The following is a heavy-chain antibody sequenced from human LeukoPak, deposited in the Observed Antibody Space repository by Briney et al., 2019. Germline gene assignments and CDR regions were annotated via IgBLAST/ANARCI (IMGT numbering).Heavy chain of an antibody. Sequence: PGGSLRLSCAASGFTFSSYSMNWVRRAPGKGLEWVSSISSSSSYIYYADSVKGRFTISRDNAKNSLYLQMNSLRAEDTAVYYCARAATLWWGNDYWGQGTLVTVSS. CDR1: GFTFSSYS. CDR3: ARAATLWWGNDY. V-gene: IGHV3-21*01. J-gene: IGHJ4*02. D-gene: IGHD2-21*01. CDR2: ISSSSSYI.